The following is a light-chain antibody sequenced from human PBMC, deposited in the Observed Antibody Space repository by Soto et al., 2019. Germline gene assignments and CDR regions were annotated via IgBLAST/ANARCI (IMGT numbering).Light chain of an antibody. Sequence: QSVLTQPPSASVTPGQRVTISCSGSSPNIGSNTVNWYQQLPGTAPKLLIYSNNQRPSGVPDRFSGSKSGTSASLAISGLHSEDEADYYCAAWDDSLNGPVFGGGTQLTVL. V-gene: IGLV1-44*01. CDR3: AAWDDSLNGPV. J-gene: IGLJ2*01. CDR2: SNN. CDR1: SPNIGSNT.